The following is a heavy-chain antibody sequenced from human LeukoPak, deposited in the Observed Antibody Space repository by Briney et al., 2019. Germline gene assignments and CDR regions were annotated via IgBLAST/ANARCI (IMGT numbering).Heavy chain of an antibody. D-gene: IGHD1-26*01. CDR1: GFTFSSYW. V-gene: IGHV3-7*03. CDR3: AKDMGSGSYFDAFDI. CDR2: IKQDGSEK. J-gene: IGHJ3*02. Sequence: GGSLRLSCAASGFTFSSYWMSWVRQAPGKGLEWVANIKQDGSEKYYVDSVKGRFTISRDNAKNSLYLQMNSLRAEDTALYYCAKDMGSGSYFDAFDIWGQGTMVTVSS.